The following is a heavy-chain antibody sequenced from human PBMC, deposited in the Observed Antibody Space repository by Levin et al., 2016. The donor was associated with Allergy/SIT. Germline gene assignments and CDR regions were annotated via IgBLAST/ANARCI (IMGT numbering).Heavy chain of an antibody. CDR3: ARELGSCSGGSCYSSGFAFDI. D-gene: IGHD2-15*01. CDR2: IIPIFGTA. Sequence: WVRQAPGQGLEWMGGIIPIFGTANYAQKFQGRVTITADESTSTAYMELSSLRSEDTAVYYCARELGSCSGGSCYSSGFAFDIWGQGTMVTVSS. J-gene: IGHJ3*02. V-gene: IGHV1-69*01.